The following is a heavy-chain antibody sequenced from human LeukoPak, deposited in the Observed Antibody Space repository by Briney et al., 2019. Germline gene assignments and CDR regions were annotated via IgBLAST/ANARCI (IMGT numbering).Heavy chain of an antibody. CDR1: GGSISTYY. CDR3: ARGRPHKRNFDY. J-gene: IGHJ4*02. D-gene: IGHD5-24*01. V-gene: IGHV4-59*01. CDR2: IYYSGST. Sequence: PSETLSLTRTLSGGSISTYYWSWIRQPPGKGLEWIGYIYYSGSTNYSPSLKSRVTISVDTSKNQFSLKLSSVTAADTAVYYCARGRPHKRNFDYWGQGTLVTVSS.